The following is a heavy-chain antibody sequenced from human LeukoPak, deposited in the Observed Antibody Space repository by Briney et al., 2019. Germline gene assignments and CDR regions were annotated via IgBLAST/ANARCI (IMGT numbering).Heavy chain of an antibody. CDR1: GFTFSSCS. V-gene: IGHV3-21*01. J-gene: IGHJ4*02. CDR2: ISSSSSYI. Sequence: GGSLRLSCAASGFTFSSCSMNWVRQAPGKGLEWVSSISSSSSYIYYADSVKGRFTISRDNAKNSLYLQMNSLRAEDTAVYYCARDLQGGLDYWGQGTLVTVSS. CDR3: ARDLQGGLDY. D-gene: IGHD3-16*01.